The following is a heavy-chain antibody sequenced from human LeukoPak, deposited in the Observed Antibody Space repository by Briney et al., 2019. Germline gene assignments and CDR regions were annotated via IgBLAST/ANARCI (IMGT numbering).Heavy chain of an antibody. J-gene: IGHJ1*01. Sequence: SETLSLTCAVYGGSFSGYYWSWIRQPPGKGLEWIGEINHSGSTNYNPSLKSRVTISVDTSKNQFSLKLSSVTAADTAVYYCARQRSRYSSGWQYFQHWGRGTLVTVSS. D-gene: IGHD6-19*01. CDR1: GGSFSGYY. CDR2: INHSGST. CDR3: ARQRSRYSSGWQYFQH. V-gene: IGHV4-34*01.